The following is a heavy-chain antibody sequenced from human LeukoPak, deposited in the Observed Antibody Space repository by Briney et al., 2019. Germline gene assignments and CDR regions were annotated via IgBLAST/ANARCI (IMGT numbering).Heavy chain of an antibody. CDR1: GFTVSSNS. J-gene: IGHJ6*04. CDR2: IYSDNT. V-gene: IGHV3-53*01. CDR3: AELGITMIGGV. Sequence: QAEGSLRLSCTVSGFTVSSNSMSWVRQAPGKGLEWVSFIYSDNTHYSDSVKGRFTISRDNSKNTLYLQMNSLRAEDTAVYYCAELGITMIGGVWGKGTTVTISS. D-gene: IGHD3-10*02.